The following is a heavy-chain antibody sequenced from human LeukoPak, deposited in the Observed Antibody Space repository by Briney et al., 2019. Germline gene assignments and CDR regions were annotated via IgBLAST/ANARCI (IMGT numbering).Heavy chain of an antibody. J-gene: IGHJ4*02. Sequence: GASVTVSCKASGYTFTSYGISWVRQAPGQGLEWMGRIIPILGIANYAQKFQGRVTITADKSTSTAYMELSSLRSEDTAVYYCARDGGSTAHDYWGQGTLVTVSS. CDR3: ARDGGSTAHDY. CDR1: GYTFTSYG. CDR2: IIPILGIA. D-gene: IGHD2-2*01. V-gene: IGHV1-69*04.